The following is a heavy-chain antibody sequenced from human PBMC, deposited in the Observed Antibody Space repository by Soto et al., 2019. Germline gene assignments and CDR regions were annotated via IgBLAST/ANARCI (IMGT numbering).Heavy chain of an antibody. CDR3: AKENGVPSAFDY. D-gene: IGHD1-1*01. Sequence: QVQLVESGGGVVQPGRSLRLSCAASGFTFSSYGMHWVRQAPGKGLEWVAVISYDGSNKYYADSVKGRFTISRDNSKNTLYLQMNSLRAEDTAVYYCAKENGVPSAFDYWGQGTLVTVSS. J-gene: IGHJ4*02. V-gene: IGHV3-30*18. CDR1: GFTFSSYG. CDR2: ISYDGSNK.